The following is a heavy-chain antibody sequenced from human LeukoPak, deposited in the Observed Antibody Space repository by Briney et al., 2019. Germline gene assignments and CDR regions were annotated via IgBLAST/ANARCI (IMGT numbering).Heavy chain of an antibody. D-gene: IGHD2-8*01. J-gene: IGHJ3*01. Sequence: GGSLRLSCAASGFTFSSYAMSWVRQAPGKGLEWVSSTAPVHYADSVKGRFTISRDDSKNTLFLQMNSLRAEDTAIYYCAKDSFSYNGIFDALDVWGQGTMVTVSS. CDR1: GFTFSSYA. CDR2: TAPV. V-gene: IGHV3-23*01. CDR3: AKDSFSYNGIFDALDV.